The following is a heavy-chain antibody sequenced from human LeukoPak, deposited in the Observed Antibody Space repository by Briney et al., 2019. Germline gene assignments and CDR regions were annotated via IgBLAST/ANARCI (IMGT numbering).Heavy chain of an antibody. CDR1: SYTFTSYG. J-gene: IGHJ6*02. V-gene: IGHV1-18*01. D-gene: IGHD3-3*01. Sequence: ASVKVSCKASSYTFTSYGISWVRQAPGQGLEWMGWISAYNGNTNYAQKLQGRVTMTTDTSTSTAYMELRSLRSDDTAVYYCARDREDVYDFWSGYYLPPYYYYYGMDVWGQGTTVTVSS. CDR2: ISAYNGNT. CDR3: ARDREDVYDFWSGYYLPPYYYYYGMDV.